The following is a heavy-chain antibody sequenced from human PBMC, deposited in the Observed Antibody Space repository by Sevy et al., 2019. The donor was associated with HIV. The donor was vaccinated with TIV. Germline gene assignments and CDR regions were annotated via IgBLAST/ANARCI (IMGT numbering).Heavy chain of an antibody. D-gene: IGHD6-19*01. V-gene: IGHV3-48*01. CDR1: GFTFSTYS. J-gene: IGHJ6*02. CDR2: ISSSRSTI. Sequence: GGSLRLSCAASGFTFSTYSMNWVRQAPGKGLEWVSYISSSRSTIYYADSVKGRFSISRDNAKNYLYLQMNSLRAEDTAVFYCAGDLGSSGWYHYCGLDVWGQGTMVTVSS. CDR3: AGDLGSSGWYHYCGLDV.